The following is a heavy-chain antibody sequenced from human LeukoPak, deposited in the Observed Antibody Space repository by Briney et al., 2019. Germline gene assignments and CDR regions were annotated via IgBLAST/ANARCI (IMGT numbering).Heavy chain of an antibody. Sequence: SETLSLTCAVYGGSFSGYYWSWIRQPSGKGLEWIGEINHSGSTNYNPSLKSRVTISVDTSKNQFSLKLSSVTAADTAVYYCARGLWFDPWGQGTLVTVSS. CDR3: ARGLWFDP. V-gene: IGHV4-34*01. J-gene: IGHJ5*02. CDR1: GGSFSGYY. CDR2: INHSGST.